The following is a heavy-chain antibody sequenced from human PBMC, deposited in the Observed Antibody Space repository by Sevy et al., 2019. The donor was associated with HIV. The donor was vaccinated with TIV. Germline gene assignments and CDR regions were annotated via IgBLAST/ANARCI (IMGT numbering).Heavy chain of an antibody. CDR2: IIPIFGTA. V-gene: IGHV1-69*06. J-gene: IGHJ3*02. D-gene: IGHD2-15*01. CDR3: ARDPDYYCSGGSCYIRGHAFDI. CDR1: GGTFSSYA. Sequence: ASVKVSCKASGGTFSSYAISWVRQAPGQGLEWMGGIIPIFGTANYAQKFQGRVTITADKSTSTAYMELSGLRSEDTAVYYCARDPDYYCSGGSCYIRGHAFDIWGQGTMVTVSS.